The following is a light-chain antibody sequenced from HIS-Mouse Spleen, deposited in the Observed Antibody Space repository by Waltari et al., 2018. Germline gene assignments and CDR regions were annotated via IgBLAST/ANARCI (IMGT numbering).Light chain of an antibody. CDR3: CSYAGSSTVV. J-gene: IGLJ2*01. Sequence: QSALTQPASVSGSPGQSITISCTGTSSDVGSYHLVSWYQQPPGKAPKLMIYEGSKRPSGVSNRFSGSKSGNTASLTISGLQAEDEADYYCCSYAGSSTVVFGGGTKLTVL. CDR1: SSDVGSYHL. V-gene: IGLV2-23*01. CDR2: EGS.